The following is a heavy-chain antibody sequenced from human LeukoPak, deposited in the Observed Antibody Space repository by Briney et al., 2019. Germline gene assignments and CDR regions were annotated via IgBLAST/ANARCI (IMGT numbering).Heavy chain of an antibody. CDR3: ASLAVAGLSEGY. J-gene: IGHJ4*02. D-gene: IGHD6-19*01. CDR2: IYYSGST. CDR1: GGSISGSSYY. Sequence: SETLSLTCTVSGGSISGSSYYWGWIRQPPGKGLEWIGSIYYSGSTYYNPSLKSRVTISVDTSKNQFSLKLNSVTATDTAVYYCASLAVAGLSEGYWGQGTLVIVSS. V-gene: IGHV4-39*01.